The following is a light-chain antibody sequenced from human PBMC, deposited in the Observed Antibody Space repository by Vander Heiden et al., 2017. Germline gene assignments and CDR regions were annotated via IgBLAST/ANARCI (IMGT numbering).Light chain of an antibody. J-gene: IGLJ1*01. CDR2: DVC. CDR3: ASYTSSSTYV. Sequence: QSALTQPASVSGSPGQSLTISCPGTSSDVGGYNSVSWYQQHPGKAPKLVIYDVCNRPAGVSIRFSGSKSGSTASLTISGRQAEDEADYYCASYTSSSTYVFGTGTEVTVL. V-gene: IGLV2-14*01. CDR1: SSDVGGYNS.